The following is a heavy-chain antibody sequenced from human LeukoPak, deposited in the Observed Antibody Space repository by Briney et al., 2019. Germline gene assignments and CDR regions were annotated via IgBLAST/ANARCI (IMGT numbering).Heavy chain of an antibody. J-gene: IGHJ4*02. Sequence: ASVKVSCEASGYTFTGYYMHWVRQAPGQGLEWMGRINPNSGGTNYAQKFQGRVTMTRDTSISTAYMELSRLRSDDTAVYYCARDTYYYDSSGFADWGQGTLVTVSS. CDR2: INPNSGGT. CDR3: ARDTYYYDSSGFAD. V-gene: IGHV1-2*06. CDR1: GYTFTGYY. D-gene: IGHD3-22*01.